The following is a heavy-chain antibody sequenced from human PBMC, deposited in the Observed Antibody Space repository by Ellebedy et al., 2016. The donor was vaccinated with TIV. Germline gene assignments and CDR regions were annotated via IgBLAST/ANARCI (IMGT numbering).Heavy chain of an antibody. CDR2: MNPNNGNK. CDR3: AGGSQFDP. CDR1: GYIFTSYD. Sequence: AASVKVSCKASGYIFTSYDSNWVRQATGQGLEWMGWMNPNNGNKEYAQKFQGRVTMTRNTSISTAYMELNSLRSEDTAVYYCAGGSQFDPWGQGTLVTVSS. J-gene: IGHJ5*02. V-gene: IGHV1-8*01.